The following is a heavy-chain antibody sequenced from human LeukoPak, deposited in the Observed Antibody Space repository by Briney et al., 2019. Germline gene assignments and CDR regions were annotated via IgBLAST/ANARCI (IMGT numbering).Heavy chain of an antibody. Sequence: PGGSLRLSCAASGFPFNSYWMSWVRQAPGRGLEWVANIKEDGSEKFYVDSVKGRFTISRDNAKNTLYLQMNSLRAEDTAVYYCARDFGSGYGGFNWFDPWGQGTLVTVSS. D-gene: IGHD3/OR15-3a*01. CDR3: ARDFGSGYGGFNWFDP. J-gene: IGHJ5*02. V-gene: IGHV3-7*01. CDR2: IKEDGSEK. CDR1: GFPFNSYW.